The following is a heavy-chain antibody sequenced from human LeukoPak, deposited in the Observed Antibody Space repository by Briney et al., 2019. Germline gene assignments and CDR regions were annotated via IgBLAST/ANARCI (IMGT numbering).Heavy chain of an antibody. J-gene: IGHJ5*02. Sequence: PGGSLRLSCVASGFSFGVYSMNWVRQAPGKGLEWVSTISGASSDNYIDYADSVKGRFTIPRDNAKNSAFLEMNGLRDDDTAVYYCTREGGVGPWGQGTLVSVSS. CDR2: ISGASSDNYI. D-gene: IGHD3-16*01. CDR1: GFSFGVYS. V-gene: IGHV3-21*01. CDR3: TREGGVGP.